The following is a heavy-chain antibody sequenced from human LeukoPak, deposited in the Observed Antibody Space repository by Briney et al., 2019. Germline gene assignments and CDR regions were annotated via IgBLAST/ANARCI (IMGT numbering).Heavy chain of an antibody. CDR1: GFTFSSYA. CDR3: AKRRTPPRNYYYYYGMDV. Sequence: QPGGSLRLSCAASGFTFSSYAMSWVRQAPGKGLEWVSAISGSGGSTYYADSVKGRFTISRDNSKNTLYLQMNSLRAEDTAVYYCAKRRTPPRNYYYYYGMDVWGQGTTVTVSS. CDR2: ISGSGGST. V-gene: IGHV3-23*01. J-gene: IGHJ6*02.